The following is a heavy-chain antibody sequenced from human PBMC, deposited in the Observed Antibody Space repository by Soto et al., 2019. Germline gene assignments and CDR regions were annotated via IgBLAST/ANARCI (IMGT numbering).Heavy chain of an antibody. CDR3: ARGGGLLRYFDWLPFDY. V-gene: IGHV4-34*01. CDR1: GGSFSGYY. J-gene: IGHJ4*02. D-gene: IGHD3-9*01. Sequence: TLSLTCAVYGGSFSGYYWSWIRQPPGKGLEWIGEINHSGSTNYNPSLKSRVTISVDTSKNQFSLKLSSVTAADTAVYYCARGGGLLRYFDWLPFDYWGQGTLVTVSS. CDR2: INHSGST.